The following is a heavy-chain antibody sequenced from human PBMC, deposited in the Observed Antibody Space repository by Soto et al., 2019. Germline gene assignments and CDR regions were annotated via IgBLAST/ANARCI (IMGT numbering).Heavy chain of an antibody. CDR1: GYSISSGYY. D-gene: IGHD3-10*01. V-gene: IGHV4-38-2*02. CDR2: MSHGGST. CDR3: AREANGSASYWEYFVDY. Sequence: PSETLSLTCAVSGYSISSGYYWGCIRQPPGKGLEWIGSMSHGGSTYYNPSLKSRVTISVDSSKNQFSVRLSSVTAADTAVYYCAREANGSASYWEYFVDYWGQGALVTVSS. J-gene: IGHJ4*02.